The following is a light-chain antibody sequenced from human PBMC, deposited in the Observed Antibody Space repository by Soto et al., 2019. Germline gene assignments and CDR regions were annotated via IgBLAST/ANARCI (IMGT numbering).Light chain of an antibody. CDR2: NND. CDR1: NSNIGSNT. CDR3: AAWDGSLNGWV. J-gene: IGLJ3*02. Sequence: QAVVTQAPSASGTPGQRVTISCSGSNSNIGSNTVSWYQQVPGTAPKVLIYNNDQRPSGVPDRLSGSKSGTSASLAIGGLQSEDEDDYYCAAWDGSLNGWVFGGGTKLTVL. V-gene: IGLV1-44*01.